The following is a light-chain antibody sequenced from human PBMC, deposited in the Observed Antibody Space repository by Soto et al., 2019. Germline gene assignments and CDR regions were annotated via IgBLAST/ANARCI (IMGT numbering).Light chain of an antibody. J-gene: IGKJ1*01. CDR1: QSVNSN. V-gene: IGKV3-15*01. CDR3: QQYGSSGT. CDR2: GAS. Sequence: EIVMTQSPATLSVSPGERATLSCRASQSVNSNLASYQQNPGQAPRLLIYGASTRATGIPARFSGSGSATEFTLTISRLAPEDFAVYYCQQYGSSGTFGQGTKVDIK.